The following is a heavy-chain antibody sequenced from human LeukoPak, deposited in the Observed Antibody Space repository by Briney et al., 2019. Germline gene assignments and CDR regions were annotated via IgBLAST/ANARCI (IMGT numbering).Heavy chain of an antibody. D-gene: IGHD3-22*01. J-gene: IGHJ4*02. CDR3: AKDGTGGYYYLDY. CDR1: GFTFSSYG. CDR2: ILYDGSNE. Sequence: GGSLRLSCAASGFTFSSYGMHWVRQAPGKGLEWVAVILYDGSNEYYADSVQGRFTISRDSSRNTLYLQMNSLRAEDTAVYYCAKDGTGGYYYLDYWGQGTLVTVSS. V-gene: IGHV3-30*18.